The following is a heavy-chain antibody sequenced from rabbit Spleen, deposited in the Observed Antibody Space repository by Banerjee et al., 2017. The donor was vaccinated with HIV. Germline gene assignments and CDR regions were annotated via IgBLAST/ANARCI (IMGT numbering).Heavy chain of an antibody. D-gene: IGHD4-2*01. Sequence: QSLEESGGDLVKPGASLTLTCTASGFSFSSSDYMCWVRQAPGKGLEWIACIHGGNGDTTYYAIWAKGRFTISNTSSTTVTLQMTSLTAAATATYFCASSVGNIYWSFDPWGPGTLVTVS. CDR1: GFSFSSSDY. J-gene: IGHJ2*01. V-gene: IGHV1S40*01. CDR2: IHGGNGDTT. CDR3: ASSVGNIYWSFDP.